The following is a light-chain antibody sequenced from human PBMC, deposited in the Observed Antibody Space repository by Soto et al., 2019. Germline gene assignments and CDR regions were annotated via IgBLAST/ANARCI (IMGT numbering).Light chain of an antibody. CDR2: GAY. J-gene: IGKJ3*01. V-gene: IGKV3-15*01. CDR1: QSVSSN. CDR3: QQYNNWPFT. Sequence: EIVMTQSPATLSVSPGERATLSCRASQSVSSNLAWYQQKPGQAPRLLIYGAYTRATGIPARFSGSGSGTDFTHTISSLQSEDFAVYYCQQYNNWPFTFGPGTKEDIK.